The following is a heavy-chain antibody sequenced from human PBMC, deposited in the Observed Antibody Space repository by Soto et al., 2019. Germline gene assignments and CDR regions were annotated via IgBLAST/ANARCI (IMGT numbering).Heavy chain of an antibody. CDR1: GYTFTSYG. V-gene: IGHV1-18*01. D-gene: IGHD3-3*01. CDR3: ARDARQSFWSGYGFCSY. Sequence: ASVKVSCKASGYTFTSYGISWVRQAPGQGLEWMGWISAYNGNTNYAQKLQGRVTMTTDTSTGTAYMELRSLRSDDTAVYYCARDARQSFWSGYGFCSYWGQGTLVTVSS. CDR2: ISAYNGNT. J-gene: IGHJ4*02.